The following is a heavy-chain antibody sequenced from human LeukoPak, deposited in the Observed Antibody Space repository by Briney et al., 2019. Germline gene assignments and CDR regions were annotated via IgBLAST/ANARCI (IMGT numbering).Heavy chain of an antibody. CDR3: ARVGLWYYDSSGYYN. J-gene: IGHJ4*02. CDR1: GGSISSYY. CDR2: IYYSGST. V-gene: IGHV4-59*01. D-gene: IGHD3-22*01. Sequence: SETLSRTCTGPGGSISSYYWSWIRQPPGKGLEWIGYIYYSGSTNYNPSLKSRANISVDTSKNQFSLKLSSVTAADTAVYYCARVGLWYYDSSGYYNWGQGTLVTVSS.